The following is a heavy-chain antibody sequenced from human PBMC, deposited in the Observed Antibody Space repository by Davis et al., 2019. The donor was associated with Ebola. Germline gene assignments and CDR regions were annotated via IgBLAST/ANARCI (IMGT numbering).Heavy chain of an antibody. CDR1: GYTFTGYY. Sequence: ASVKVPCKASGYTFTGYYMHWVRQAPGQGLEWMGWINPNSGGTNNAQKFQGRVTMTRDTSISTAYMELSRLRSDDTAVYYCARDLANCSGGSCYPLGMDVWGQGTTVTVSS. CDR2: INPNSGGT. J-gene: IGHJ6*02. CDR3: ARDLANCSGGSCYPLGMDV. V-gene: IGHV1-2*02. D-gene: IGHD2-15*01.